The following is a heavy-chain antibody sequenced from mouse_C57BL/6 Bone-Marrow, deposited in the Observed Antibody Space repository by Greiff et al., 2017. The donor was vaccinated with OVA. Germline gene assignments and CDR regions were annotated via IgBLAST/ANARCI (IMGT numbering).Heavy chain of an antibody. J-gene: IGHJ4*01. CDR2: ISDGGSYT. CDR1: GFTFSSYA. Sequence: EVKVVESGGGLVKPGGSLKLSCVASGFTFSSYAMSWVRQTPEKRLEWVATISDGGSYTYYPDNVKGRFTISRDNAKNNLYLQMSHLKSEDTAMYYCARERLDAMDYWGQGTSVTVSS. CDR3: ARERLDAMDY. V-gene: IGHV5-4*01.